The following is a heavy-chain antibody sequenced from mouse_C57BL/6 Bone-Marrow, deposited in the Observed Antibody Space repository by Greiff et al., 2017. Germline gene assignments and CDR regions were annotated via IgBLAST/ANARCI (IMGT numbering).Heavy chain of an antibody. CDR1: GYTFTSYG. CDR2: IYPRSGNT. CDR3: ARRWGFYDHYAMDY. J-gene: IGHJ4*01. Sequence: QVQLQQSGAELARPGASVKLSCKASGYTFTSYGISWVKQRTGQGLEWIGEIYPRSGNTYYNEKFKGKATLTADKSSSTAYMGLRSLTSEDSAVYFCARRWGFYDHYAMDYWGQGTSVTVSS. D-gene: IGHD2-3*01. V-gene: IGHV1-81*01.